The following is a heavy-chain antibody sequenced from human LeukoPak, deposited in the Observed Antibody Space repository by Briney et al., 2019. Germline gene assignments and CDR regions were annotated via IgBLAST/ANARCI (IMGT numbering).Heavy chain of an antibody. Sequence: EASVKVSCTASGGTFSSYAISWVRQAPGQGLEWMGGIIPIFGTANYAQKFQGRVTFTADESTSTAYMELSSLRSEDTAVYYCARAGDSSGYYYNQPPGMDVWGQGTTVTVSS. J-gene: IGHJ6*02. V-gene: IGHV1-69*13. CDR3: ARAGDSSGYYYNQPPGMDV. CDR1: GGTFSSYA. CDR2: IIPIFGTA. D-gene: IGHD3-22*01.